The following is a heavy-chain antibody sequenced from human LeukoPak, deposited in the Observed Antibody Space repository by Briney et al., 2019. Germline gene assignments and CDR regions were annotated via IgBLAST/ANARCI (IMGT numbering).Heavy chain of an antibody. CDR2: IYYSGST. CDR3: ARDGPMIWDWFDP. CDR1: GGSISSSSYY. J-gene: IGHJ5*02. D-gene: IGHD3-22*01. V-gene: IGHV4-39*07. Sequence: SQTLSLTCTVSGGSISSSSYYWGWIRQPPGKGLEWIGSIYYSGSTYYNPSLKSRVTISVDTSKNQFSLKLSSVTAADTAVYYCARDGPMIWDWFDPWGQGTLVTVSS.